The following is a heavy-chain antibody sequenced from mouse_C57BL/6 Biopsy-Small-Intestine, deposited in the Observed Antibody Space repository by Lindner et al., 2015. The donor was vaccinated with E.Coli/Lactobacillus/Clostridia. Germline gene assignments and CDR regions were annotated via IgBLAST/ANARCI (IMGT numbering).Heavy chain of an antibody. V-gene: IGHV1-4*01. CDR3: AKPPGTGAMDY. D-gene: IGHD4-1*01. Sequence: VQLQESGAELARPGASVKMSCKASGYTFTSFTMYWVKQRPGQGLEWIGYINPSSGYTKYNQKFKDKATLTADKSSSTAYMQLSSLTSEDSAVYYCAKPPGTGAMDYWGQGTSVTVSS. J-gene: IGHJ4*01. CDR1: GYTFTSFT. CDR2: INPSSGYT.